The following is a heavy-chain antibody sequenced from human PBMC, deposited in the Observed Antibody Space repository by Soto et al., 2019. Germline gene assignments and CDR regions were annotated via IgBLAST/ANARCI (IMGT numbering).Heavy chain of an antibody. V-gene: IGHV3-23*01. J-gene: IGHJ4*02. CDR3: ACSSTPFDY. D-gene: IGHD6-13*01. Sequence: EVQLLESGGGLVQPGGSLRLSCAASGFTFSSYAMSWVRQAPGKGLEWVSAISGSGGSTYYADSVKGRFTISRDNSKHTLYLQRSSLRAEDTAVYYCACSSTPFDYWGQGALVTVSS. CDR1: GFTFSSYA. CDR2: ISGSGGST.